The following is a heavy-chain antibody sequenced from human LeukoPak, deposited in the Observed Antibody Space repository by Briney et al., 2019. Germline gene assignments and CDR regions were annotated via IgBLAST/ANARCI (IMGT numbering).Heavy chain of an antibody. J-gene: IGHJ6*03. V-gene: IGHV4-59*01. CDR1: GGSISSYY. Sequence: SETLSLTCTVSGGSISSYYWSWIRQPPGKGLEWIGYIYYSGSTNHNPSLKSRVTISVDTSKNQFSLKLSSMTAADTAVYYCARGQDIASYWGYYYTDVWGKGTTVTVSS. D-gene: IGHD5/OR15-5a*01. CDR3: ARGQDIASYWGYYYTDV. CDR2: IYYSGST.